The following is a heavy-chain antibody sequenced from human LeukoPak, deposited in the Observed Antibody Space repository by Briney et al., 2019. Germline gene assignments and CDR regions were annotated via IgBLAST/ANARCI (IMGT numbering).Heavy chain of an antibody. CDR2: ISPSGGST. CDR3: ARSVYSWMVRGVIYYFDY. J-gene: IGHJ4*02. CDR1: GYTFTSNY. D-gene: IGHD3-10*01. Sequence: ASVKVSCKAFGYTFTSNYMHWVRQAPGQGPEWMGVISPSGGSTTYAQKLQGGVTMTTDTSTSTAYMELRSLRSDDTAVYYCARSVYSWMVRGVIYYFDYWGQGTLVTVSS. V-gene: IGHV1-46*01.